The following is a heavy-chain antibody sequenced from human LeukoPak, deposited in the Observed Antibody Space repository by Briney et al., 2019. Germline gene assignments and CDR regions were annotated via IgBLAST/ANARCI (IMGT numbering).Heavy chain of an antibody. J-gene: IGHJ4*02. D-gene: IGHD1-26*01. CDR2: IIPIFGTA. V-gene: IGHV1-69*13. CDR1: GGTFSSYA. Sequence: SVKVSCKASGGTFSSYAISWVRQAPGQGLEWMGGIIPIFGTANYAQKFQGRVTITADESTSTAYMELSSLRSEDAAVYYCARVDSGSYGGGGYWGQGTLVTVSS. CDR3: ARVDSGSYGGGGY.